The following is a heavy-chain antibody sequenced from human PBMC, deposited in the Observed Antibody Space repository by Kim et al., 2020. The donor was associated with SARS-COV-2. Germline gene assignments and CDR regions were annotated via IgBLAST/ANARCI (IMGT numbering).Heavy chain of an antibody. V-gene: IGHV3-23*01. CDR3: AKDLAIFGVVIKYNWFDP. CDR1: GFTFSSYA. Sequence: GGSLRLSCAASGFTFSSYAMSWVRQAPGKGLEWVSAISGSGGSTYYADSVKGRFTISRDNSKNTLYLQMNSLRAEDTAVYYCAKDLAIFGVVIKYNWFDPWGQGTLVTVSS. J-gene: IGHJ5*02. D-gene: IGHD3-3*01. CDR2: ISGSGGST.